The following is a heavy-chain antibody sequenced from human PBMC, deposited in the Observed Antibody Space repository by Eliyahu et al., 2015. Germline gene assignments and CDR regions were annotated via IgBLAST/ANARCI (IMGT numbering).Heavy chain of an antibody. Sequence: QVQLQESGPGLVKPSETLSLTCTVSGGSISSYYWSWXRQPAGKGLEWIGRIYTSGSTNYNPSLKSRVTMSVDTSKNQFSLKLSSVTAADTAVYYCARFMGPAAMYLHAFDIWGQGTMVTVSS. D-gene: IGHD2-2*01. J-gene: IGHJ3*02. CDR3: ARFMGPAAMYLHAFDI. V-gene: IGHV4-4*07. CDR2: IYTSGST. CDR1: GGSISSYY.